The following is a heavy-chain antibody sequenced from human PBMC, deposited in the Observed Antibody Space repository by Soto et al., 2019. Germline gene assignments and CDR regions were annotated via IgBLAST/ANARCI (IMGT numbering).Heavy chain of an antibody. CDR3: ARLSYPDRSGWYYSLWDYYGMDV. Sequence: SETLSLTFTVSGGSISISSYYWGWIRQPPXKXXEWMGSIYYSGATYYKQYIKSRVNIYVDTYKNQFYLKLSSVNAADTDVYYRARLSYPDRSGWYYSLWDYYGMDVWGQGTTVTVSS. J-gene: IGHJ6*02. V-gene: IGHV4-39*01. CDR1: GGSISISSYY. CDR2: IYYSGAT. D-gene: IGHD6-19*01.